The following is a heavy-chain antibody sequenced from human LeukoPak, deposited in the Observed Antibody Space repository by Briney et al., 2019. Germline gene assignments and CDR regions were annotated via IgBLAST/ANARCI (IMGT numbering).Heavy chain of an antibody. CDR1: GFAFDSYA. J-gene: IGHJ4*02. V-gene: IGHV3-23*01. CDR3: ARVARGSSSEDY. D-gene: IGHD6-13*01. Sequence: GGSLRLSCAASGFAFDSYAMSWVRQSPGKGLEWVSAISGSGGSTYYADSVKGRFTISRDNAKNSLYLQMNSLRAEDTAVYYCARVARGSSSEDYWGQGTLVTVSS. CDR2: ISGSGGST.